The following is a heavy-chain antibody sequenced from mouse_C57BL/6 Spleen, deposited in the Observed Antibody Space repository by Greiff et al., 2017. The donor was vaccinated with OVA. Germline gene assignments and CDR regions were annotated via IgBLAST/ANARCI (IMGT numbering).Heavy chain of an antibody. Sequence: VQLQQSGPGLVKPSQSLSLTCSVTGYSITSGYYWNWIRQFPGNKLEWMGYISYDGSNNYNPSLKNRISITRDTSKNQFFLKLNSVTTEDTATYYCASFTTVVATRDYYAMDYWGQGTSVTVSS. J-gene: IGHJ4*01. CDR2: ISYDGSN. CDR1: GYSITSGYY. V-gene: IGHV3-6*01. D-gene: IGHD1-1*01. CDR3: ASFTTVVATRDYYAMDY.